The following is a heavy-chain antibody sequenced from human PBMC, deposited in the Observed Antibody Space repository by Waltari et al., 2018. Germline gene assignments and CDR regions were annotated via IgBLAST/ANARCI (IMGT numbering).Heavy chain of an antibody. CDR2: FDPEDGET. CDR1: GYTLTELS. D-gene: IGHD5-18*01. V-gene: IGHV1-24*01. Sequence: QVQLVQSGAEVKKPGASVKVSCKVSGYTLTELSMHWVRQAPGKGLEWMGGFDPEDGETIYAQKFQGRVTMTEETSTDTAYMELSSLRSEDTAVYYCARPGPDYSYAAHAFDIWGQGTMVTVSS. CDR3: ARPGPDYSYAAHAFDI. J-gene: IGHJ3*02.